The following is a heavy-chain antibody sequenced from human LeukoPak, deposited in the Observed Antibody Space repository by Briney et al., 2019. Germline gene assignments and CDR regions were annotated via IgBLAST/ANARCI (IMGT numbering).Heavy chain of an antibody. CDR3: AKEDAAGYFDY. CDR2: IRSDGSDK. D-gene: IGHD3-10*01. Sequence: PGKSLRLSCAASGFTFSNYGMHWVRQAPGKGLEWVALIRSDGSDKYYADSVRGRFTTSRDNSKKTLYVQINSLRAEDTAVYYCAKEDAAGYFDYCGHGTLLTVSS. J-gene: IGHJ4*01. V-gene: IGHV3-33*06. CDR1: GFTFSNYG.